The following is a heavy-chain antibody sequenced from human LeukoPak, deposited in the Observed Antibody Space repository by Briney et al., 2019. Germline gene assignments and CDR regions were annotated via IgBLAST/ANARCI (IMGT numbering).Heavy chain of an antibody. D-gene: IGHD5-24*01. V-gene: IGHV1-8*01. Sequence: ASVKVSCKASGYTFTNYDFNWVRQSSGQGLEWMGYMNPNSGATGYAQKFQGRVTMTWDTSINTAYMELGSLTSEDMAMYYCARELRWDENWGQGTLVTVSS. CDR3: ARELRWDEN. J-gene: IGHJ4*02. CDR2: MNPNSGAT. CDR1: GYTFTNYD.